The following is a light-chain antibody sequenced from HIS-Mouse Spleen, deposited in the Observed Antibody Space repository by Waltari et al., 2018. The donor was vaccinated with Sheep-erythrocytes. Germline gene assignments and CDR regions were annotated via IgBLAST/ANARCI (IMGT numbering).Light chain of an antibody. Sequence: QSALTQTRSVSGSPGQSVTIPCTGTSSDVGGYNYVPWYQPHPCKAPKLMIYDVSKRPSGVPDRFSGSKSGNTASLTISGLQAEDEADYYCCSYAGSYNHVFATGTKVTVL. V-gene: IGLV2-11*01. CDR3: CSYAGSYNHV. J-gene: IGLJ1*01. CDR1: SSDVGGYNY. CDR2: DVS.